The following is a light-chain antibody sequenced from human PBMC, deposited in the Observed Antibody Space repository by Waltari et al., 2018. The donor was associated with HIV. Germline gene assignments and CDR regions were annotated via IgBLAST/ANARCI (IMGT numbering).Light chain of an antibody. V-gene: IGKV1-39*01. Sequence: DIQIIQSPSSLSASIGDRVTITCQTSQYINMYLNWYQQKSGKAPSLLISAASTLHTGVPSRSSASASVTTFLLVISRLQPADIATYYCQQTFATPLTFGAGTKIEI. CDR2: AAS. J-gene: IGKJ4*01. CDR3: QQTFATPLT. CDR1: QYINMY.